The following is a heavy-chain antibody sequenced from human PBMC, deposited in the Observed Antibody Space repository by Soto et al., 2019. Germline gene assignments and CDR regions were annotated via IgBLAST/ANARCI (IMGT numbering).Heavy chain of an antibody. D-gene: IGHD1-1*01. CDR1: GGSVTSHY. V-gene: IGHV4-59*02. CDR2: IHYSGGT. Sequence: SETLSLTCTVYGGSVTSHYWSWIRQPPGKGLEWIGFIHYSGGTKYNPSLESRVTMSVDTSQNQLSLRLNSVTAADTAVYYCARESAGSGKNDWFDPWGLGILVTVSS. J-gene: IGHJ5*02. CDR3: ARESAGSGKNDWFDP.